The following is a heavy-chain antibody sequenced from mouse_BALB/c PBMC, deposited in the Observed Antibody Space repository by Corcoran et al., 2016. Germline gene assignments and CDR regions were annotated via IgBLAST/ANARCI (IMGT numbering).Heavy chain of an antibody. CDR1: GFSLSTSGMG. CDR2: IYWDDDK. J-gene: IGHJ4*01. Sequence: QVTLKESGPGIWQPSQTLGLTCSFSGFSLSTSGMGVGWIRQRSGKGLEWLAHIYWDDDKRYNPSLKSRLTISKDTSRNQVFLKISSVDTADTATYYCARRGRDGNSGHYYAMDYWGQGTSGTVSS. V-gene: IGHV8-12*01. CDR3: ARRGRDGNSGHYYAMDY. D-gene: IGHD2-1*01.